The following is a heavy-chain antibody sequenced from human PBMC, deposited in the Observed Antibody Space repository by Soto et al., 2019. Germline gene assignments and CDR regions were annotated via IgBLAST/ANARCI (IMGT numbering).Heavy chain of an antibody. Sequence: QVQLQESGPGLVKPSETLSLTCTVSVGSIGNHYWNWVRQPPGKGLEWIGFVHYSGSTHFNPSLNSRLTMSLDTSNNQFSMNLSSVTAADTAVYYCARRESSSWSLGAFDFWGQGTEVTVSS. D-gene: IGHD6-13*01. CDR2: VHYSGST. V-gene: IGHV4-59*08. CDR3: ARRESSSWSLGAFDF. J-gene: IGHJ3*01. CDR1: VGSIGNHY.